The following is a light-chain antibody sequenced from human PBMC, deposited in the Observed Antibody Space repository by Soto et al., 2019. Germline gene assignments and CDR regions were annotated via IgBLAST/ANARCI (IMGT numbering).Light chain of an antibody. J-gene: IGKJ1*01. CDR2: DAS. Sequence: DIQMTQSPSSLSASVGDRVTITCRASQGISSFLAWFQQKPGKAPKSLIYDASTLQSGVSSRFSGSGSDTHFTLTISSLQTEDFATYYCQQYNSYPASFGQGTKVEIK. CDR1: QGISSF. V-gene: IGKV1-16*01. CDR3: QQYNSYPAS.